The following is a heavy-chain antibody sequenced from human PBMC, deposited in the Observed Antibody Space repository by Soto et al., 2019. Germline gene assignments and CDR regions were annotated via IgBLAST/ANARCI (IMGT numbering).Heavy chain of an antibody. V-gene: IGHV4-59*01. CDR2: IYYSGST. Sequence: SETLSLTCTVSGGSISSYYWSWIRQPPGKGLEWIGYIYYSGSTNYNPSLKSRVTISVDTSKNRFSLKLSSVTAADTAVYYCGRGYYDSSGYHQGAFDIWGQGTMVTVS. CDR3: GRGYYDSSGYHQGAFDI. CDR1: GGSISSYY. J-gene: IGHJ3*02. D-gene: IGHD3-22*01.